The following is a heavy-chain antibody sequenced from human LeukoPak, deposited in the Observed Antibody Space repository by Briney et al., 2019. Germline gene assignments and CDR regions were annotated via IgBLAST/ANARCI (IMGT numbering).Heavy chain of an antibody. CDR1: GYTFTSYY. CDR2: INPSGGST. D-gene: IGHD2-21*02. V-gene: IGHV1-46*03. CDR3: ASGADSLLSTLDYYYYGMDV. J-gene: IGHJ6*02. Sequence: ASVKVSCKASGYTFTSYYMHWVRQAPGQGLEWMGIINPSGGSTSYAQKFQGRVTMTRDTSTSTVYMELSSLRSEDTAVYYCASGADSLLSTLDYYYYGMDVWGQGTTVTVSS.